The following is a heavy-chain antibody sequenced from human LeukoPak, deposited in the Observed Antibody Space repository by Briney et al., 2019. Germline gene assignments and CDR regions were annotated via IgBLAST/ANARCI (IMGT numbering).Heavy chain of an antibody. J-gene: IGHJ3*02. V-gene: IGHV4-34*01. Sequence: SETLSLTCAVYGGSSSGYYWSWIRQPPGKGLEWIGEINHSGSTNYNPSLKSRVTISVDTSKNQFSLKLSSVTAADTAVYYCARGSGGAFDIWGQGTMVTVSS. CDR2: INHSGST. CDR1: GGSSSGYY. CDR3: ARGSGGAFDI. D-gene: IGHD3-10*01.